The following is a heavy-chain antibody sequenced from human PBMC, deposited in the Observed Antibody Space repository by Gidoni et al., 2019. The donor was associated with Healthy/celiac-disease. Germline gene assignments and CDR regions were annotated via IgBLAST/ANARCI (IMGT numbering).Heavy chain of an antibody. D-gene: IGHD4-17*01. CDR3: ARVLGSDYGGNSFGY. CDR2: DGSNK. J-gene: IGHJ4*02. Sequence: DGSNKYYADSVKGRFTISRDNSKNTLYLQMNSLRAEDTAVDYCARVLGSDYGGNSFGYWGQGTLVTVSS. V-gene: IGHV3-33*01.